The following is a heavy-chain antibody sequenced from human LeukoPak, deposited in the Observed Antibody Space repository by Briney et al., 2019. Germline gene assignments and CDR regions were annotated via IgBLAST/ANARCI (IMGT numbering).Heavy chain of an antibody. CDR1: GFTFRSYV. V-gene: IGHV3-23*01. Sequence: GGSLRLSCAASGFTFRSYVMSWVRQTPEKGLEWVSAITGDGGGTNHADSVKGRFFISRDNSKNTLYLQMNSLRAEDTAVYYCAKDRAVYYDSSGYSIGYYFDYWGQGTLVTVSS. D-gene: IGHD3-22*01. CDR3: AKDRAVYYDSSGYSIGYYFDY. J-gene: IGHJ4*02. CDR2: ITGDGGGT.